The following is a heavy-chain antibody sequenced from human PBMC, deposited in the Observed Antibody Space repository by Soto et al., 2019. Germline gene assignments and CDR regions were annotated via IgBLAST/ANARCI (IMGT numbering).Heavy chain of an antibody. V-gene: IGHV3-15*01. CDR2: IKSKTDGGTT. D-gene: IGHD3-3*01. CDR1: GFTFINAW. J-gene: IGHJ4*02. Sequence: GGSLSLSCAASGFTFINAWMSWVRQAPGKGLEWVGRIKSKTDGGTTDYAAPVKGRFTISRDDSKNTLYLQMNSLKTEDTAVYYCTTALRFLEWSYYWGQGTLVTVSS. CDR3: TTALRFLEWSYY.